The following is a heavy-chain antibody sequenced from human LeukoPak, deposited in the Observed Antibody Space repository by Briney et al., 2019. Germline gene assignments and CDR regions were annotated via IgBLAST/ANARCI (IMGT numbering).Heavy chain of an antibody. J-gene: IGHJ4*02. CDR1: GYTFTSYD. CDR3: ARGSHYDSSGYSYYFDY. Sequence: ASVKVSCKASGYTFTSYDINWVRQTTGQGLEWMGWMNPNSGNTGYAQKFQGRATMTRNTSISTAYMELSSLRSEDTAVYYCARGSHYDSSGYSYYFDYWDQGTLITVSS. D-gene: IGHD3-22*01. CDR2: MNPNSGNT. V-gene: IGHV1-8*01.